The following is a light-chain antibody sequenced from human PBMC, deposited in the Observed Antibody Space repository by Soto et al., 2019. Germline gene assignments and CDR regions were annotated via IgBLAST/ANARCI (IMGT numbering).Light chain of an antibody. Sequence: QSALTQPASVSGSPGQSIAISCTGTSSDVGGYNYVSWYQPHPGKAPKLILCDVSNRPSGVSDRFSGSKSGNTASLTISGLQTEDEADYYCSSYTTSSTYVFGTGTKLTVL. CDR2: DVS. CDR3: SSYTTSSTYV. CDR1: SSDVGGYNY. V-gene: IGLV2-14*01. J-gene: IGLJ1*01.